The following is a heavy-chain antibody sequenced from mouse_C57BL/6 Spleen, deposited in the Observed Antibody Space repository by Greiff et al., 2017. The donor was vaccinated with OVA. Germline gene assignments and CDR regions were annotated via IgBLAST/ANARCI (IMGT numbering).Heavy chain of an antibody. CDR2: IHPNSGST. CDR1: GYTFTSYW. J-gene: IGHJ4*01. D-gene: IGHD1-1*01. V-gene: IGHV1-64*01. CDR3: ARRVGDYAMDY. Sequence: QVQLQQPGAELVKPGASVKLSCKASGYTFTSYWMHWVKQRPGQGLEWIGMIHPNSGSTNYNEKFKSKATLTVDKSSSTAYMQLSSLTSEDSAVYDCARRVGDYAMDYWGQGTSVTVSS.